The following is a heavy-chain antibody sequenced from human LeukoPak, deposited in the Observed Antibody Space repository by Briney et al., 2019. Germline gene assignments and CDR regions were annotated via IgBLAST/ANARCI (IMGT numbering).Heavy chain of an antibody. V-gene: IGHV4-34*01. CDR2: INHSGST. J-gene: IGHJ4*02. Sequence: SETLSLTCAVYGGSFSGYYWSWIRQPPGKGLEWIGEINHSGSTNYNPSLKSRVTVSVDTSKNQFSLKLSSVTAADTAVYYCARGILWFGELLDYWGQGTLVTVSS. CDR1: GGSFSGYY. CDR3: ARGILWFGELLDY. D-gene: IGHD3-10*01.